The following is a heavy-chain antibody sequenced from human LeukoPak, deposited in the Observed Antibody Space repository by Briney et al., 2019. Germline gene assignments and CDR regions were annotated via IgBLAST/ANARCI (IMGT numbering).Heavy chain of an antibody. D-gene: IGHD3-10*01. V-gene: IGHV4-59*01. CDR1: GGSISSYY. CDR2: IDYSGST. J-gene: IGHJ4*02. Sequence: PSETLSLTCTVSGGSISSYYWSWIRQPPGKGLEWIGNIDYSGSTNYNPSLKSRVTISVDTSKNQFSLKLSSVTAADTAVYYCAREAYYGRFFDYWGQGTLVTVSS. CDR3: AREAYYGRFFDY.